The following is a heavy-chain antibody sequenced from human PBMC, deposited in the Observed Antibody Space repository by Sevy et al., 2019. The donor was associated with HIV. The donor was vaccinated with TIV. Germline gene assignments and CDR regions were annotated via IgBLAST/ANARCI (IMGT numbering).Heavy chain of an antibody. D-gene: IGHD6-19*01. CDR1: GYTFTNYG. CDR2: ISAYNGNI. V-gene: IGHV1-18*01. J-gene: IGHJ6*02. CDR3: ARSAGLFKGYSSGWYRDYYYGTDV. Sequence: ASVKVSCKGSGYTFTNYGISWVRQAPGQGLEWMGWISAYNGNINYAQKLQGRVTMTTDTSTSTAYMELRSLRSDDTAVYYCARSAGLFKGYSSGWYRDYYYGTDVWGQGTTVTVSS.